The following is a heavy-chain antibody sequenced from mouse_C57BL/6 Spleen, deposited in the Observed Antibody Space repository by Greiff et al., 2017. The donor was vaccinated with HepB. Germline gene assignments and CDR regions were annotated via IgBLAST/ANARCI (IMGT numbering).Heavy chain of an antibody. D-gene: IGHD2-14*01. CDR2: IDPSDSET. J-gene: IGHJ2*01. V-gene: IGHV1-52*01. CDR3: ARGGYSSYYFDY. Sequence: QVQLQQPGAELVRPGSSVKLSCKASGYTFTSYWMHWVKQRPIQGLEWIGNIDPSDSETHYNQKFKDKATLTVDKSSSTAYMQLISLTSEDSAVYYCARGGYSSYYFDYWGQGTTLTVSS. CDR1: GYTFTSYW.